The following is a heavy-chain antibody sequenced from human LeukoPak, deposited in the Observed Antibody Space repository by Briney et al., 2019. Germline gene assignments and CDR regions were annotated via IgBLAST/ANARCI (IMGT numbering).Heavy chain of an antibody. D-gene: IGHD6-13*01. CDR2: IKQDGSAQ. J-gene: IGHJ4*02. CDR1: GFTFSSYS. Sequence: PGGSLRLSCAASGFTFSSYSMNWVRQAPGKGLEWVANIKQDGSAQNYVDSVKGRFTISRDNAGNSLYLQMNSLRAEDTAVYYCARGLPHIAAAGTNFDYWGQGTLVTVSS. CDR3: ARGLPHIAAAGTNFDY. V-gene: IGHV3-7*01.